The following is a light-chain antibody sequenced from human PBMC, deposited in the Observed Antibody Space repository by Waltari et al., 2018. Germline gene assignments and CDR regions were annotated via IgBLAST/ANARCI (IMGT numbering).Light chain of an antibody. V-gene: IGLV2-14*01. CDR1: SSDVGGYNS. CDR3: SSQSSNNVVL. J-gene: IGLJ2*01. Sequence: QSALTQPASVSGSPGQSVTIFCTGTSSDVGGYNSVSWYQEHPGQAPRVIMYDVIDRPSGVSDRFPGSTSGNTASLTISGLQAEDDAEYYCSSQSSNNVVLFGGGTQLTVL. CDR2: DVI.